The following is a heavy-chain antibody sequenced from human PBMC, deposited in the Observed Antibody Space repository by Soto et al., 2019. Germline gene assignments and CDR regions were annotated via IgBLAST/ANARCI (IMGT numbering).Heavy chain of an antibody. Sequence: SETLFLTCTVSGGSIRSHYWSWIRQPPWKGLEWIGYISYTGSPKYNPSLNSRVTISMDTSMNEFSLKLRSVTAADTAVYYCTRDYSNYSWFDPWGQGTLVTVSS. CDR1: GGSIRSHY. CDR3: TRDYSNYSWFDP. D-gene: IGHD4-4*01. CDR2: ISYTGSP. V-gene: IGHV4-59*11. J-gene: IGHJ5*02.